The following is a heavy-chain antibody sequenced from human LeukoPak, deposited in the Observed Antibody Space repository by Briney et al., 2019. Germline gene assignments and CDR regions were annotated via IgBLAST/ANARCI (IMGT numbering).Heavy chain of an antibody. CDR2: ISGDGRST. D-gene: IGHD2-2*01. CDR1: EFTFSSYW. V-gene: IGHV3-74*01. Sequence: GGSLRLSCAASEFTFSSYWMHWVRQAPGKGLVWVSRISGDGRSTSYADSVKGRFTISRDNAKNTMYLQMNSLRAEDTAVYYCARGVVPAATLYYYYMDVWGKGTTVTVSS. J-gene: IGHJ6*03. CDR3: ARGVVPAATLYYYYMDV.